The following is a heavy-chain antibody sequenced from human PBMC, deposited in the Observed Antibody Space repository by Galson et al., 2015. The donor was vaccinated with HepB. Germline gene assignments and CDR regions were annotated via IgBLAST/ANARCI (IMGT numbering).Heavy chain of an antibody. CDR2: IHSDGSS. V-gene: IGHV3-74*01. D-gene: IGHD1-26*01. CDR3: ARGGPRGSYFDY. CDR1: GFTFSRDW. J-gene: IGHJ4*02. Sequence: SLRLSCAASGFTFSRDWMHWVRQAPGKGLVWVSRIHSDGSSIYADSVQGRFTISRDNAKNTLYLRMNSLRAEDTAVYYCARGGPRGSYFDYWGRGTLVTVSS.